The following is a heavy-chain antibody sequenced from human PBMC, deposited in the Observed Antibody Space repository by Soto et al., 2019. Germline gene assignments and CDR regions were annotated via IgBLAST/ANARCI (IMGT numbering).Heavy chain of an antibody. CDR1: GFTFSSYS. CDR2: ISGSGGST. V-gene: IGHV3-23*01. Sequence: PGGSLRLSCAASGFTFSSYSMNWVRQAPGKGLEWVSAISGSGGSTYYADSVKGRFTISRDNSKNTLYLQMNSLRAEDTAVYYCAKMPSGLPLSSMDVWGQGTTVTVSS. J-gene: IGHJ6*02. CDR3: AKMPSGLPLSSMDV. D-gene: IGHD3-16*02.